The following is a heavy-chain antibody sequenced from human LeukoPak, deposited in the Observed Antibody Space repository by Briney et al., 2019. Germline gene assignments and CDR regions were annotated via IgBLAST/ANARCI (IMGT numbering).Heavy chain of an antibody. CDR3: AGVPFGKDYGGNPRTVDY. Sequence: SETLSLTCTVSGGSISSYYWSWIRQPAGKGLEWIGRIYTSGSANYNPSLKSRVTMSVDTSKNQFSLKLSSVTAADTAVYYCAGVPFGKDYGGNPRTVDYWGQGTLVTVSS. V-gene: IGHV4-4*07. D-gene: IGHD4-23*01. CDR2: IYTSGSA. CDR1: GGSISSYY. J-gene: IGHJ4*02.